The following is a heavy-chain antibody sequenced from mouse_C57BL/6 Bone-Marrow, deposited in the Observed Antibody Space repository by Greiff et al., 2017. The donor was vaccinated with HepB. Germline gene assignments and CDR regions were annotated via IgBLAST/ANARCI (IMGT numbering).Heavy chain of an antibody. J-gene: IGHJ1*03. CDR3: ARSGFGYDWYFDV. Sequence: LQESGPELVKPGASVKLSCKASGYTFTSYDINWVKQRPGQGLEWIGWIYPRDGSTKYNEKFKGKATLTVDTSSSTAYMELHSLTSEDSAVYFCARSGFGYDWYFDVWGTGTTVTVSS. CDR1: GYTFTSYD. V-gene: IGHV1-85*01. D-gene: IGHD1-2*01. CDR2: IYPRDGST.